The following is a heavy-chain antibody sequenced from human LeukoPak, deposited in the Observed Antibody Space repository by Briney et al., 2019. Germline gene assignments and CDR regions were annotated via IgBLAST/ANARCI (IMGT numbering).Heavy chain of an antibody. J-gene: IGHJ4*02. CDR1: GGSISSSNYY. Sequence: SETLSLTCTVSGGSISSSNYYWGWIRQPPGKGLEWIGSIYYSGTTYYSSSLKSRVIISVDTSKNQFSLKLSSVTATDTAVYYCARFLFLSGSYYFDYWGQGTLVTVSS. V-gene: IGHV4-39*01. CDR3: ARFLFLSGSYYFDY. D-gene: IGHD1-26*01. CDR2: IYYSGTT.